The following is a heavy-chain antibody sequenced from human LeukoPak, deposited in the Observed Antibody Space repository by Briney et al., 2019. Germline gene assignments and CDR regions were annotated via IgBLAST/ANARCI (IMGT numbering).Heavy chain of an antibody. D-gene: IGHD3-16*02. Sequence: SETLSLTCTVSGGSISSYYWSRIRQPPGKGLEWIGYIYYSGSTNYNPSLKSRVTISVDTSKNQFSLKLSSVTAADTAVYYCARASPDMITFGGVIEWFDPWGQGTLVTVSS. V-gene: IGHV4-59*01. CDR2: IYYSGST. CDR3: ARASPDMITFGGVIEWFDP. J-gene: IGHJ5*02. CDR1: GGSISSYY.